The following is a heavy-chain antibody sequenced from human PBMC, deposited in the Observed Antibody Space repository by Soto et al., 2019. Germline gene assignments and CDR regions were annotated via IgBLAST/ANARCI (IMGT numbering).Heavy chain of an antibody. CDR1: GYTFTNYG. CDR2: ISGYNGNT. J-gene: IGHJ5*02. V-gene: IGHV1-18*01. D-gene: IGHD3-3*01. CDR3: ARDRRGITVFGVVIKQNDWFDP. Sequence: ASVKVSCKASGYTFTNYGISWVRQAPGQGLEWMGWISGYNGNTNYAQKLQGRVTMTTDTSTSTAYMELRSLRSDDTAMYYCARDRRGITVFGVVIKQNDWFDPWGQGTLVTVSS.